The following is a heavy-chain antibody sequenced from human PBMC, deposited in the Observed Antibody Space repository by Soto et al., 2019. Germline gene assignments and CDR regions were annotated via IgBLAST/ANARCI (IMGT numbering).Heavy chain of an antibody. Sequence: SETLSLTCAVYGGSFSGYYWSWIRQPPGKGLEWIGEINHSGSTNYNPSLKSRVTISVDTSKNQFSLKLSSVTAADTAVYYCARGRRRPWYGGSYPKSNYYGMDVWGQGTTVTVSS. CDR1: GGSFSGYY. CDR3: ARGRRRPWYGGSYPKSNYYGMDV. V-gene: IGHV4-34*01. D-gene: IGHD1-26*01. CDR2: INHSGST. J-gene: IGHJ6*02.